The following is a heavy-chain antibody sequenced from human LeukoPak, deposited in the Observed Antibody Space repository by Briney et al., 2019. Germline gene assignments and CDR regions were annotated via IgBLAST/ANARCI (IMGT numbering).Heavy chain of an antibody. V-gene: IGHV3-23*01. Sequence: PGGSLRLSCAASGFTFSNYAMSWVRQAPGKGLEWVSAISGSGGSTYYADSVKGRFTISRDNSKNTLYLQMNSLRAEDTAVYYCAKAIQRGIAAAGDDYWGQGTLVTVSS. CDR2: ISGSGGST. J-gene: IGHJ4*02. CDR3: AKAIQRGIAAAGDDY. D-gene: IGHD6-13*01. CDR1: GFTFSNYA.